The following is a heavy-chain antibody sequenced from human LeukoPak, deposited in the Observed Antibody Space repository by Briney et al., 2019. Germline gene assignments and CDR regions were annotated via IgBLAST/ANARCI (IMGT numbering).Heavy chain of an antibody. CDR1: GASISDYY. Sequence: SETLSLTCIVSGASISDYYWSWIRQPAGKGLEWIGRIDTSGSTNYKPSLKSRLTMSVDTSKRQFPLRLTSVTAADTAVYYCXXXXGASSPRPLDSWGQGTLVTVSS. CDR3: XXXXGASSPRPLDS. CDR2: IDTSGST. J-gene: IGHJ4*02. D-gene: IGHD1-26*01. V-gene: IGHV4-4*07.